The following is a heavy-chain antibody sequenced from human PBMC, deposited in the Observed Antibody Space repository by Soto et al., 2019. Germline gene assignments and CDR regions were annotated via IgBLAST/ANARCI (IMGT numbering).Heavy chain of an antibody. V-gene: IGHV4-38-2*02. Sequence: SETLSLTCAVSGYSISSGYYWGWIRQPPGKGLEWIGSIYHSGSTYYNPSLKSRVTISVDTSKNQFSLRLSSVTAADTAVYYCARDRWDYYDSSGYHDYWGQGTLVTVSS. CDR3: ARDRWDYYDSSGYHDY. CDR2: IYHSGST. CDR1: GYSISSGYY. J-gene: IGHJ4*02. D-gene: IGHD3-22*01.